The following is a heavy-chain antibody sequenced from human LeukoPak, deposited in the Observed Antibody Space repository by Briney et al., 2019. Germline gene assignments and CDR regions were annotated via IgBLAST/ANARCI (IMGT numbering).Heavy chain of an antibody. J-gene: IGHJ3*02. CDR1: GLSLSVNY. CDR3: ARYTFRAVDI. CDR2: IYRDGNT. Sequence: PGGSLRLSCAASGLSLSVNYMTWVRQSPGKGLEWLSNIYRDGNTYYADSVNGRFSISRDDYKNTLYLEMNSLRAEDTALYYCARYTFRAVDIWDQGSMVTVSS. V-gene: IGHV3-53*01. D-gene: IGHD2-2*02.